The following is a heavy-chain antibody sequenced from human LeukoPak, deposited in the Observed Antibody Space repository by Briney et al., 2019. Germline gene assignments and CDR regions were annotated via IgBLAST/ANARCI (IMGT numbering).Heavy chain of an antibody. V-gene: IGHV4-4*02. CDR1: GGSISSSSW. D-gene: IGHD3-10*01. Sequence: SETLSLTCAVSGGSISSSSWWSWVRQPPGKGLEWIGYIYYSGSTNYNPSLKSRVTISVDTSKNQFSLKLSSVTAADTAVYYCARAPRGHNWFDPWGQGTLVTVSS. CDR2: IYYSGST. J-gene: IGHJ5*02. CDR3: ARAPRGHNWFDP.